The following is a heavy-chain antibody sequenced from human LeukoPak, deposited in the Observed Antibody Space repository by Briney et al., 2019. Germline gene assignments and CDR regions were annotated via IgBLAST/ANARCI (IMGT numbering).Heavy chain of an antibody. CDR3: ARDKESVYYYDSSGYPDY. D-gene: IGHD3-22*01. CDR2: ISAYNGNT. Sequence: AASVKVSCKASGYTFTSYGISWVRQAPGQGLEWMGWISAYNGNTNYAQKLQGRVTMTTDTSTSTAYMELRSLRSDDTAVYYCARDKESVYYYDSSGYPDYWGRGTLVTVSS. V-gene: IGHV1-18*01. J-gene: IGHJ4*02. CDR1: GYTFTSYG.